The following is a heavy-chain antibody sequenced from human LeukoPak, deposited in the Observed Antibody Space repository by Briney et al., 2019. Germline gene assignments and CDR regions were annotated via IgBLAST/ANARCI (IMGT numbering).Heavy chain of an antibody. CDR3: ASPLYGDYFDY. V-gene: IGHV3-33*01. CDR1: GFTFSSYG. CDR2: IWYDGSNK. D-gene: IGHD4-17*01. Sequence: GGSLRLSCAASGFTFSSYGMHWVRQAPGKGLEWVAVIWYDGSNKYYADSVKGRFTISRDNSKNTLYLQMISLRGEDTAVYYCASPLYGDYFDYWGQGTLVTVSS. J-gene: IGHJ4*02.